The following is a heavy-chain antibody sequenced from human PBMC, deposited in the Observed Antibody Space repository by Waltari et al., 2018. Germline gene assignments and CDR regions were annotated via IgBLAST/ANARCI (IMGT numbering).Heavy chain of an antibody. V-gene: IGHV4-39*07. D-gene: IGHD1-26*01. CDR1: GGSISSRSYY. CDR2: IYYSGST. Sequence: QLQLQESGPGLVKPSETLSLTCTVSGGSISSRSYYWGWIRQPPGKGLEWIGSIYYSGSTYYNPSLKSRVTISVDTSKNQFSLKLSSVTAADTAVYYCARGPSKWELLRPAWGQGTLVTVSS. CDR3: ARGPSKWELLRPA. J-gene: IGHJ5*02.